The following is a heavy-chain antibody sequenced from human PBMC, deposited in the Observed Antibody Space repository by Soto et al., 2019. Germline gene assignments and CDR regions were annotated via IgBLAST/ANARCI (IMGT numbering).Heavy chain of an antibody. Sequence: QVQLVQSGAEVKKPGSSVKVSCKASGGTFDTFAFSWVRQAPGQGLVWLGGIIPVLGRANYAQRFQDRVSASADGPTSTAFMELSSLNSDDTAVYYCARGPWTQEGPKYYFDFWGQGTLVTVSS. CDR2: IIPVLGRA. CDR3: ARGPWTQEGPKYYFDF. D-gene: IGHD5-18*01. CDR1: GGTFDTFA. J-gene: IGHJ4*02. V-gene: IGHV1-69*01.